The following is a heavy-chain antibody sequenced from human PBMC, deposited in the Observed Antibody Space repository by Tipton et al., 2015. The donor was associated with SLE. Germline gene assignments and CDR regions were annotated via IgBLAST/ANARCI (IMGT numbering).Heavy chain of an antibody. D-gene: IGHD4-11*01. Sequence: TLSLTCVISGESFNNNYWSWIRQSPGKGLEWIGYIYYSGHTDYNPSLKSRVTLSVDTSKSQFSFSLRLSSVTAADTAVYYCARGDYSRYYNGMDVWGQGTTVTVSS. CDR3: ARGDYSRYYNGMDV. V-gene: IGHV4-59*08. CDR2: IYYSGHT. J-gene: IGHJ6*02. CDR1: GESFNNNY.